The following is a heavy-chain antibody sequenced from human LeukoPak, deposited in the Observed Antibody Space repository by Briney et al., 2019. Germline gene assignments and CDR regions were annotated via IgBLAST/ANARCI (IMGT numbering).Heavy chain of an antibody. V-gene: IGHV3-30*03. D-gene: IGHD3-3*01. J-gene: IGHJ3*01. CDR1: GFTFSSYG. CDR2: ISYDGSNK. CDR3: ARLNFWSASEAFDV. Sequence: HPGGSLRLSCAASGFTFSSYGMHWVRQAPGKGLEWVAVISYDGSNKYYADSVKGRFTISRDNSKNTLYLQMNSLRAGDTAVYYCARLNFWSASEAFDVWGQGAMSPSLQ.